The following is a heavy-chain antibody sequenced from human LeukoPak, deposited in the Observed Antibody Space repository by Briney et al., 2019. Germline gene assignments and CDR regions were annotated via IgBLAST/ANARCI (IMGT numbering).Heavy chain of an antibody. CDR2: IYYSGST. Sequence: SETLSLTCTVSGGSISSGGYYWSWIRQHPGKGLEWIGYIYYSGSTYYNPSLKSRVTISVDTSKNQFSLKLSSVTAADTAVYYCARGGDFWSGPIPDYYYGMDVWGQGTTVTVSS. CDR1: GGSISSGGYY. D-gene: IGHD3-3*01. V-gene: IGHV4-31*03. CDR3: ARGGDFWSGPIPDYYYGMDV. J-gene: IGHJ6*02.